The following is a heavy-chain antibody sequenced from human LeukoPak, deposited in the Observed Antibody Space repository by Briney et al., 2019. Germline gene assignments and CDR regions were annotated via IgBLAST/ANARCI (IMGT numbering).Heavy chain of an antibody. D-gene: IGHD3-3*01. CDR2: MNPNSGNT. V-gene: IGHV1-8*03. J-gene: IGHJ4*02. Sequence: ASVKVSCKASGYTFTSYDINWVRQATGQGLEWMGWMNPNSGNTGYAQKFQGRVTITRNTSISTAYMELSSLRSEDTAVYYCARGRRSTIFGVVTVYYFDYWGQGTLVTVSS. CDR1: GYTFTSYD. CDR3: ARGRRSTIFGVVTVYYFDY.